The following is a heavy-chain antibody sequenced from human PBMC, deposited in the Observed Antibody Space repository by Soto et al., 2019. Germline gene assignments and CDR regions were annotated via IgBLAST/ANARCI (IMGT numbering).Heavy chain of an antibody. CDR2: IYPGDSDT. V-gene: IGHV5-51*01. Sequence: GESLKISCKGSGYSFTTYWLAWVRQMPGKGLEYMGIIYPGDSDTRYSPSFQGQVTISADKSISTAYLQWISLKGSDTAIYYCERPRVSTPPLEDPFDIWGQGTMVTVSS. CDR3: ERPRVSTPPLEDPFDI. CDR1: GYSFTTYW. J-gene: IGHJ3*02. D-gene: IGHD5-12*01.